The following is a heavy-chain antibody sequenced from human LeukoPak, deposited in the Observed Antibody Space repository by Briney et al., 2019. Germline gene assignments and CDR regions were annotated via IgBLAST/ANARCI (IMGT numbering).Heavy chain of an antibody. D-gene: IGHD6-13*01. Sequence: GFLRLSCAASGFTLSSYAMSWVRQGPGKGLEWVSAISGSGGSTYYADSVKGRFTISRDNSKNTLYLQMNSLRAEDTAVYYCAKGDKQQPPFDPWGQGTLVTVSS. J-gene: IGHJ5*02. CDR2: ISGSGGST. V-gene: IGHV3-23*01. CDR3: AKGDKQQPPFDP. CDR1: GFTLSSYA.